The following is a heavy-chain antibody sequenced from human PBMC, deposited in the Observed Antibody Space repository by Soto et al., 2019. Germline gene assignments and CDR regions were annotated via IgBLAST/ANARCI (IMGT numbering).Heavy chain of an antibody. Sequence: QVQLVQSGAEVKKPGSSVKVSCKASGGTFSSYAISWVRQAPGQGLEWMGGIIPIFGTADYAQKFQGRVTSTADESTSTGNMELSSLRSEDTAVYYCASHYDSSGYYYRGLDYLVQGTLVTVSS. CDR3: ASHYDSSGYYYRGLDY. CDR2: IIPIFGTA. D-gene: IGHD3-22*01. V-gene: IGHV1-69*12. CDR1: GGTFSSYA. J-gene: IGHJ4*02.